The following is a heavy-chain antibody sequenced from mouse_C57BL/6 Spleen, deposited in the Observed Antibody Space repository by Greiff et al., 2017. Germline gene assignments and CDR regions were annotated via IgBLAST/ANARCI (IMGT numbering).Heavy chain of an antibody. CDR1: GYTFTSYW. CDR3: ARGGTTVVDRYFDV. Sequence: QVQLQQSGAELVKPGAPVKQSCKASGYTFTSYWMHWVKQRPGRGLEGIGRIDPNSVGLKYNEKFKSKATLPVDKPSSTAYTQLSSLTSEDSAVYYCARGGTTVVDRYFDVWGTGTTVTVSS. D-gene: IGHD1-1*01. J-gene: IGHJ1*03. V-gene: IGHV1-72*01. CDR2: IDPNSVGL.